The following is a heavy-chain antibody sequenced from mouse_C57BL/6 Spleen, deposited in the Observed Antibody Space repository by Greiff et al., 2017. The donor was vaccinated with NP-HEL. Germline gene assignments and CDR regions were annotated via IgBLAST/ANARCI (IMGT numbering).Heavy chain of an antibody. J-gene: IGHJ2*01. CDR1: GFTFSDYY. V-gene: IGHV5-16*01. Sequence: EVQVVASEGGLVQPGSSMKLSCTASGFTFSDYYMAWVRQVPEKGLEWVANINYDGSSTYYLDSLKSRFIISRDNAKNILYLQMSSLKSEDTATYYCARDRGYGYDYWGQGTTLTVSS. CDR2: INYDGSST. CDR3: ARDRGYGYDY. D-gene: IGHD2-2*01.